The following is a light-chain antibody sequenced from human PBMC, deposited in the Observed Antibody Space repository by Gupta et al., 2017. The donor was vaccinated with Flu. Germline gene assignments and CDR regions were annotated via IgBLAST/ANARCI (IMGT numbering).Light chain of an antibody. CDR1: QSVSSNY. Sequence: SPGERATLSCRASQSVSSNYLAWYQQKPGQAPRLLIYGASSRATGIPDRFSGSGSGTDFTLTISRLEPEDFAVYYCQQYGTSPPLTFGGGT. CDR3: QQYGTSPPLT. CDR2: GAS. V-gene: IGKV3-20*01. J-gene: IGKJ4*01.